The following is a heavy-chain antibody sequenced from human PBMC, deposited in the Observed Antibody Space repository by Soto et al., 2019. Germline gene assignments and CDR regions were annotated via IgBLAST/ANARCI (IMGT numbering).Heavy chain of an antibody. CDR2: IIPIFGTA. V-gene: IGHV1-69*12. J-gene: IGHJ6*02. D-gene: IGHD6-25*01. Sequence: QVQLVQSGAEVKKPGSSVKVSCKASGGTFSSYAISWVRQAPGQGLEWMGGIIPIFGTANYAQKFKGRVTISADESTNPAYMKLSSLTSEDTAVYYCARMGSIGAALDVWGQGTTVTVSS. CDR3: ARMGSIGAALDV. CDR1: GGTFSSYA.